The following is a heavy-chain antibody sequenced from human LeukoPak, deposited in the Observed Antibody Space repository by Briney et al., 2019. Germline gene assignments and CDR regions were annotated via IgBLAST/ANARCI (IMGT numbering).Heavy chain of an antibody. D-gene: IGHD3-22*01. CDR1: GFTFSDYY. V-gene: IGHV3-11*05. J-gene: IGHJ4*02. Sequence: GGSLRLSCAASGFTFSDYYMSWIRQAPGKGLEWVSYISSSSSYTNYADSVKGRFTISRDNAKNSLYLQMDSLRAEDTAVYYCARVRALKITMIVVAPDFDYWGQGTLVTVSS. CDR3: ARVRALKITMIVVAPDFDY. CDR2: ISSSSSYT.